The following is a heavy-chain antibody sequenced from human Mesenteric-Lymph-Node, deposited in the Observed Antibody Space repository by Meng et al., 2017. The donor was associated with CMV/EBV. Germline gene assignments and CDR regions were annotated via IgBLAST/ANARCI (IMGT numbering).Heavy chain of an antibody. Sequence: SVKVSCKASGYTFTSYYMHWVRQAPGQGLEWMGGIIPILGIANYAQKFQGRVTITADKSTSTAYMELSSLRSEDTAVYYCARGVGATGWFDPWGQGTLVTVSS. CDR2: IIPILGIA. CDR1: GYTFTSYY. CDR3: ARGVGATGWFDP. J-gene: IGHJ5*02. D-gene: IGHD1-26*01. V-gene: IGHV1-69*10.